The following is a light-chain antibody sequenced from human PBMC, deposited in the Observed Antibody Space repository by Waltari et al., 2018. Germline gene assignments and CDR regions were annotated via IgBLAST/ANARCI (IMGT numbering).Light chain of an antibody. CDR2: AAS. J-gene: IGKJ3*01. CDR1: QSISNY. Sequence: DIQMTQSPSSLSASVGDGVTVTCRASQSISNYLNWYQERPGKAPKLLIYAASTLQSGVPSRFSGSGSGTDFTLTITNLQPEDFATYYCQQSYTAPFTSGPGTKVDIK. CDR3: QQSYTAPFT. V-gene: IGKV1-39*01.